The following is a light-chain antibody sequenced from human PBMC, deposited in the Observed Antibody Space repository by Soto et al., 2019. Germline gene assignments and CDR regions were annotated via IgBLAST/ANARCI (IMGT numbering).Light chain of an antibody. CDR1: QSISSY. CDR3: QQYNSYPPTT. V-gene: IGKV1-5*01. CDR2: DAS. Sequence: DIPGPPSPATVSASVGDRVTXXCRVSQSISSYLNWYQQKPGKAPKLLIYDASSLESGVPSRFSGSGSGTEFTLTISSLQPDDFATYYCQQYNSYPPTTSAQGTKVDI. J-gene: IGKJ1*01.